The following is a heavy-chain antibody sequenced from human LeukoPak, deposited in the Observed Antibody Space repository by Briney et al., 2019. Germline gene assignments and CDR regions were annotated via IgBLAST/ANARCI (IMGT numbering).Heavy chain of an antibody. V-gene: IGHV3-23*01. D-gene: IGHD3-10*01. CDR2: ISGSGAST. J-gene: IGHJ4*02. CDR1: GFTFSTYA. CDR3: AKRTDGSGTYYSFDF. Sequence: PGGSLRLSCAVSGFTFSTYAMSWVRQASGKGLEWVSGISGSGASTYYADSVKGRFTISRDNSKNTLYLQMNSLRAEDTAIYYCAKRTDGSGTYYSFDFWGQGTLVTVSS.